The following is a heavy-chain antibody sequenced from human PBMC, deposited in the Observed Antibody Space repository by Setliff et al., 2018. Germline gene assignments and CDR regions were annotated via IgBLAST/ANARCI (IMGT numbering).Heavy chain of an antibody. CDR2: MNPNSGNT. D-gene: IGHD3-9*01. J-gene: IGHJ4*02. CDR1: GGTFSSYA. V-gene: IGHV1-8*02. Sequence: ASVKVSCKASGGTFSSYAISWVRQAPGQGLEWMGWMNPNSGNTGYAQKFQGRVTMTRNTSISTAYMELSSLRSEDTAVYYCARTFRPSSLLYYDILTGYLTGEPLDYWGQGTLVTVSS. CDR3: ARTFRPSSLLYYDILTGYLTGEPLDY.